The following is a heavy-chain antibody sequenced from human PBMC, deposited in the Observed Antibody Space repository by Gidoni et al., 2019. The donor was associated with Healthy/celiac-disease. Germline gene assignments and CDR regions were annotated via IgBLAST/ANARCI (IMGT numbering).Heavy chain of an antibody. Sequence: VRQAPGKGLEWVAVIWYDGSNKYYADSVKGRFTISRDNSKNTLYLQMNSLRAEDTAVYYCARAITGMDVWGQGTTVTVSS. J-gene: IGHJ6*02. CDR2: IWYDGSNK. D-gene: IGHD3-10*01. V-gene: IGHV3-33*01. CDR3: ARAITGMDV.